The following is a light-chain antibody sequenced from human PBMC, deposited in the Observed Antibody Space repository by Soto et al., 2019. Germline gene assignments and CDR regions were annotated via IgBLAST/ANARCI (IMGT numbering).Light chain of an antibody. Sequence: DIQMTQSPSSLSASLGDRVTITCQASQDIRFYLNWYQHKTGQAPKLLIYDASQLETGVQSKFSGSGSGTDFTFTIKNVQAEDIGTYYCQHYNSLPITFGQGTRLEIK. CDR3: QHYNSLPIT. J-gene: IGKJ5*01. V-gene: IGKV1-33*01. CDR1: QDIRFY. CDR2: DAS.